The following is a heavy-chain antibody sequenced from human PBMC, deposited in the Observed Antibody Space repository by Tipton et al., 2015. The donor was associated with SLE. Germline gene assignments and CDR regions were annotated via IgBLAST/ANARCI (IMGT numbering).Heavy chain of an antibody. CDR2: IWYDGSNK. V-gene: IGHV3-30*02. D-gene: IGHD1-26*01. CDR3: ATSREGLARDWYFDL. J-gene: IGHJ2*01. Sequence: SGFTFSSHGMHWVRQAPGKGLEWVACIWYDGSNKYYTDSVKGRFTISRDNPKNTLFLQMNSLRDEDTAVYYCATSREGLARDWYFDLWGRGTLVTVSS. CDR1: GFTFSSHG.